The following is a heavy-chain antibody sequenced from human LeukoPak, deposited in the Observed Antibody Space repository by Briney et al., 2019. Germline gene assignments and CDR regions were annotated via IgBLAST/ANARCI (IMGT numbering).Heavy chain of an antibody. Sequence: SETLSLTCAVYGGSFSGYYWSWIRQPPGKGLERIGEINHSGSTNYNPSLKSRVTISVDTSKNQFSLKLSSVTAADTAVYYCARGGPRSRGVIDYWGQGTLVTVSS. D-gene: IGHD3-10*01. J-gene: IGHJ4*02. CDR2: INHSGST. CDR1: GGSFSGYY. V-gene: IGHV4-34*01. CDR3: ARGGPRSRGVIDY.